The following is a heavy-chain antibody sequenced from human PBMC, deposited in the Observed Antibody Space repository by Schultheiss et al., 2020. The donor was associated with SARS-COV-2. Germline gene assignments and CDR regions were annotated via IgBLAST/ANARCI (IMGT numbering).Heavy chain of an antibody. V-gene: IGHV4-34*01. CDR1: GGSFSGYY. CDR2: INHSGST. Sequence: SETLSLTCAVYGGSFSGYYWSWIRQPPGKGLEWIGEINHSGSTNYNPSLKSRVTISVDTSKNQFSLKLSSVTAADTAVYYCARVIWDYDSSAFDIWGQGTMVTVSS. D-gene: IGHD3-22*01. J-gene: IGHJ3*02. CDR3: ARVIWDYDSSAFDI.